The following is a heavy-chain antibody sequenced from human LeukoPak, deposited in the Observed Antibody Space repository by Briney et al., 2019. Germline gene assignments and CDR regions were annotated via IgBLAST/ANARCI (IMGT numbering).Heavy chain of an antibody. CDR3: AGGIAVAGSSGFFDY. V-gene: IGHV4-34*01. Sequence: PSETLSLTCAVYGGSFSGYYWSWIRQPPGKGLEWIGEINHSGSTNYNPSLKSRVTISVDRSKNQFSLKLSSVTAADTAVYYCAGGIAVAGSSGFFDYWGQGTLVTVSS. J-gene: IGHJ4*02. CDR2: INHSGST. CDR1: GGSFSGYY. D-gene: IGHD6-19*01.